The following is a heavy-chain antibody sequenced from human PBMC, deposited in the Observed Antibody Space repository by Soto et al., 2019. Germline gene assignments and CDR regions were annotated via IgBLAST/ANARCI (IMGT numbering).Heavy chain of an antibody. Sequence: QVQLVQSGAEVKKSGSSVKVSCKASGGTFSSYTISWVRQAPGQGLEWMGRIIPILGIANYAQKFQGRVTITADKSTSTAYMELSSLRSEDTAVYYCAREGYSGSYYGVYWGQGTLVTVSS. CDR2: IIPILGIA. CDR1: GGTFSSYT. J-gene: IGHJ4*02. CDR3: AREGYSGSYYGVY. V-gene: IGHV1-69*08. D-gene: IGHD1-26*01.